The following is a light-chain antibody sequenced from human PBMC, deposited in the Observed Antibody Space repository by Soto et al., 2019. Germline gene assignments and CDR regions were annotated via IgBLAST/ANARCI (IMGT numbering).Light chain of an antibody. CDR2: DVS. Sequence: QSALTEPRSVSGSPGQSVTISCTGTSSDVGSYNYVSWYQQHPGKAPKLMIYDVSKRPSGVPDRFSGSKSGNTASLTISGLQAEDEADYYCCSYAGSYPIYVFGTGTKVTVL. J-gene: IGLJ1*01. CDR3: CSYAGSYPIYV. CDR1: SSDVGSYNY. V-gene: IGLV2-11*01.